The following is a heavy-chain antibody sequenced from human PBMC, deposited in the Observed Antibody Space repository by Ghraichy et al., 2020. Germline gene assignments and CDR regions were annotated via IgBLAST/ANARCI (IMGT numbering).Heavy chain of an antibody. CDR2: INPKSGGT. Sequence: ASVKVSCKASGYTFTDYYIHWVRQAPGQGLEWMGWINPKSGGTKDAQNFQGRVTMTRDSSISTAYMELTTLISDDTAVYYCARNDYYGSGSYYNPSPDYGMDVWGQGTTVTVSS. V-gene: IGHV1-2*02. CDR3: ARNDYYGSGSYYNPSPDYGMDV. D-gene: IGHD3-10*01. CDR1: GYTFTDYY. J-gene: IGHJ6*02.